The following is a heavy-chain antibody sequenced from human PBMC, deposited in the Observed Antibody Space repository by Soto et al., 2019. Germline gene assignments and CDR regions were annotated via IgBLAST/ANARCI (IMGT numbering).Heavy chain of an antibody. CDR2: ISSSSSYI. Sequence: VGSLRLSCAASGFTFSSYSMNWVRQAPGKGLEWVSSISSSSSYIYYADSVKGRFTISRDNAKNSLYLQMNSLRAEDTAVYYCASMQLRADYYYGMDVWGQGTTVTVSS. CDR1: GFTFSSYS. V-gene: IGHV3-21*01. D-gene: IGHD6-6*01. J-gene: IGHJ6*02. CDR3: ASMQLRADYYYGMDV.